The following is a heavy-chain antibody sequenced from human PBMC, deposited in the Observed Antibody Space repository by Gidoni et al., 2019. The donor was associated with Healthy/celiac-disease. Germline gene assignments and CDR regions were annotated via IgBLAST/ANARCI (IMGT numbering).Heavy chain of an antibody. CDR3: ARVPIGAYWYFDL. Sequence: QVQLQQWGAGLLKPSETLSLTCAVYGGSFSGYYWSWIRQPPGKGLEWIGEINHSGSTNYNPSLKSRVTISVDTSKNQFSLKLSSVTAADTAVYYCARVPIGAYWYFDLWGRGTLVTVSS. D-gene: IGHD3-10*01. J-gene: IGHJ2*01. CDR2: INHSGST. V-gene: IGHV4-34*01. CDR1: GGSFSGYY.